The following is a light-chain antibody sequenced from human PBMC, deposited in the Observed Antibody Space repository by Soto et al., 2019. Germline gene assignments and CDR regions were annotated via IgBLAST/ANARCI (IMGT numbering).Light chain of an antibody. CDR1: QGGGGW. CDR2: ATS. V-gene: IGKV1-12*01. CDR3: QQTHSRPLS. Sequence: IQMTQSPSSVSASVGDRVTMTCRASQGGGGWLAWYQQKPGKVPKLLIYATSSLHSGVASRFSGSGSGTDFTLSISSLQPEDFATYCCQQTHSRPLSFGPGTKVAIK. J-gene: IGKJ3*01.